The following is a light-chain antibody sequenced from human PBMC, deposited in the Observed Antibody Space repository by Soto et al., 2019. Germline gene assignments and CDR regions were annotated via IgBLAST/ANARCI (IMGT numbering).Light chain of an antibody. Sequence: EIVLTHSPGTLSLSPWERATLSCRASQSVSSSYLAWYQQKPGQAPRLLFYRASTRATGIPDRFSGSGSGTDFTLTISRLEPEDFAVYHCHQYGTSPRMFGQGTKVDIK. CDR2: RAS. CDR1: QSVSSSY. J-gene: IGKJ1*01. CDR3: HQYGTSPRM. V-gene: IGKV3-20*01.